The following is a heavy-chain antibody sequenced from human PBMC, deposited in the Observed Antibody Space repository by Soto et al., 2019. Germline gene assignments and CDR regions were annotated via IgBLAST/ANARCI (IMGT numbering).Heavy chain of an antibody. D-gene: IGHD3-9*01. CDR1: GFTFSSYG. J-gene: IGHJ4*02. CDR3: ASSVPYLDSLEGDY. Sequence: ESVGGVVQPGRSLRLSCAASGFTFSSYGMHWVRQAPGKGLEWVAVIWYDGSNKYYADSVKGRFTISRDNSKNTLYLQMNSLRAEDTAVYYCASSVPYLDSLEGDYWGQGTLITVSS. V-gene: IGHV3-33*01. CDR2: IWYDGSNK.